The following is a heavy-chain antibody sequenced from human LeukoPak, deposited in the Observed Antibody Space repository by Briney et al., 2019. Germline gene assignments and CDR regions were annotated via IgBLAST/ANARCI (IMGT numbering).Heavy chain of an antibody. Sequence: ASVKVSCKASGYTLTGYYMHWVRQAPGQGLEWMGWINPNSGGTNYAQKFQGRVTMTRDTSISTAHMELSRLRSDDTAVYYCARDQLWFGELLPGGYWGQGTLVTVSS. V-gene: IGHV1-2*02. D-gene: IGHD3-10*01. CDR3: ARDQLWFGELLPGGY. J-gene: IGHJ4*02. CDR1: GYTLTGYY. CDR2: INPNSGGT.